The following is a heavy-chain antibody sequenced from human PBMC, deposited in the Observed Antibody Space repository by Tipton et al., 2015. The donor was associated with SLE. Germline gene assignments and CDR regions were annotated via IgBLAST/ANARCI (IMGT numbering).Heavy chain of an antibody. CDR2: IFRNGTS. CDR3: ARDSNNWNYGYFDY. D-gene: IGHD1-7*01. J-gene: IGHJ4*02. CDR1: GGSISSSNYY. Sequence: TLSLTCTVSGGSISSSNYYWGWIRQAPGKGLEWIASIFRNGTSYYNPSLKRRVTISGDTSKNQFSLKLNSATATDTAVYYCARDSNNWNYGYFDYWGQGILVTVSS. V-gene: IGHV4-39*07.